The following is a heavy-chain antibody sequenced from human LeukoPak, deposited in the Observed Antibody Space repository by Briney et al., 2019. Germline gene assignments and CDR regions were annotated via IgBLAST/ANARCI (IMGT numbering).Heavy chain of an antibody. CDR1: GFTFSSYG. CDR2: IRYDGSNK. D-gene: IGHD5-12*01. CDR3: ARGPSGYHNT. J-gene: IGHJ4*02. V-gene: IGHV3-30*02. Sequence: GGSLRLSCAASGFTFSSYGMHWVRQAPGKGLEWVTFIRYDGSNKYYADSVKGRFTISRDNSKNTLYLQMNSLRAEDTAVYYCARGPSGYHNTGGQGTLVTVSS.